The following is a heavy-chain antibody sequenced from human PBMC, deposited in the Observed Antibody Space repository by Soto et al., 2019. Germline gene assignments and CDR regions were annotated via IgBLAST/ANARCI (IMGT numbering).Heavy chain of an antibody. CDR2: IIPIFGKA. D-gene: IGHD3-22*01. J-gene: IGHJ5*01. CDR3: ARSLPYLQSSGTNWFDL. V-gene: IGHV1-69*01. CDR1: GGTVKIYA. Sequence: SVAVSCKAAGGTVKIYAISWVRQAPGKGLEWMGGIIPIFGKANYAQKFQGRVTITADESTSTAYMGLSSLGSEDTVVYYCARSLPYLQSSGTNWFDLCGQAPLVTVSS.